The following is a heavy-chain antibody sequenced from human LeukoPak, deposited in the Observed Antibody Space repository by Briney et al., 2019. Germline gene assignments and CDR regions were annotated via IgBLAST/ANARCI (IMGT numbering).Heavy chain of an antibody. CDR1: GYTFTSYY. CDR3: AREHRNYYDSSGYYQHFDY. V-gene: IGHV1-46*01. CDR2: INPSGGST. J-gene: IGHJ4*02. Sequence: ASVKVSCKASGYTFTSYYMHWVRQAPGQGLEWMGMINPSGGSTTYAQRFQGRVTMTRDTSTSTVYMELSSLRSEDTAVYYCAREHRNYYDSSGYYQHFDYWGQGTLVTVSS. D-gene: IGHD3-22*01.